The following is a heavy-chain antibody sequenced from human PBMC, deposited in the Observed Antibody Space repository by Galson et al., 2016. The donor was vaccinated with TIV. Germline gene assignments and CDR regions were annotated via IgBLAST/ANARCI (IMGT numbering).Heavy chain of an antibody. V-gene: IGHV5-51*03. CDR3: ARRHHKWGWESLP. CDR1: GYSFISYW. D-gene: IGHD2-15*01. CDR2: IFPGDSDT. Sequence: QSGAEVKKPGESLKISCKASGYSFISYWIGWVRQRPGKGLEWMGIIFPGDSDTTYSPSFRGHVTMSVDKSINTAYLQWNSLKASDTAISYCARRHHKWGWESLPWGQGTLVTVSS. J-gene: IGHJ5*02.